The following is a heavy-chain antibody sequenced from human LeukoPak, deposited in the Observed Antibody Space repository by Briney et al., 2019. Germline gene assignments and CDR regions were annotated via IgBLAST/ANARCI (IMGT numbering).Heavy chain of an antibody. V-gene: IGHV3-23*01. CDR1: GFTFSSYA. J-gene: IGHJ4*02. CDR2: ISGSGGST. Sequence: EPGGSLRLSCAASGFTFSSYAMSWVRQAPGKGLEWVSAISGSGGSTYYADSVKGRFTISRDNSKNTLFLQMNSLRADDTAVYYCAKDRTYCTSTSCHHYYFDYWGQGTLVTVSS. D-gene: IGHD2-2*01. CDR3: AKDRTYCTSTSCHHYYFDY.